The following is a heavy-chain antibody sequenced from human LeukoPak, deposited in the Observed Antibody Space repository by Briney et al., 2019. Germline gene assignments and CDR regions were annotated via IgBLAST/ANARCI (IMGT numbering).Heavy chain of an antibody. Sequence: ASVKVSCKASGYTFTGYYLHWVRQAPGQGLEWMGWINPDSGGTNYAQRFQGRVTMTRDTSISTAYMALTRLRSDDTAVYYCARIVGYCSGGSCPFYGMDVWGQGTTVTVSS. CDR1: GYTFTGYY. CDR3: ARIVGYCSGGSCPFYGMDV. J-gene: IGHJ6*02. CDR2: INPDSGGT. V-gene: IGHV1-2*02. D-gene: IGHD2-15*01.